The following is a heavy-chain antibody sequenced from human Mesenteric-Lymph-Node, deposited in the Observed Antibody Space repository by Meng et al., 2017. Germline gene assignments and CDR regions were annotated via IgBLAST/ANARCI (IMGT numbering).Heavy chain of an antibody. J-gene: IGHJ4*02. CDR2: VYHRGDT. CDR1: GDSISSDIW. D-gene: IGHD1-1*01. V-gene: IGHV4-4*02. Sequence: QGQLQESGPGLVKPSGPLSLTCTVSGDSISSDIWWSWVRQPPGKGLEWIGEVYHRGDTNYNPSLKSRVVISVDRSKNQFSLNLSSVTAADTAVYYCGRDQGRQLINHWGQGTLVTVSS. CDR3: GRDQGRQLINH.